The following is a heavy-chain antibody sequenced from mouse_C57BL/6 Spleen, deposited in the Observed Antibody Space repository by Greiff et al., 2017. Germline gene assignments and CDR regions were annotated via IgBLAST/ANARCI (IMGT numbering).Heavy chain of an antibody. V-gene: IGHV1-72*01. CDR1: GYTFTSYW. CDR2: IDPNSGGT. Sequence: VQLQQPGAELVKPGASVKLSCKASGYTFTSYWMHWVKQRPGRGLEWIGRIDPNSGGTKYNEKFKSKATLTVDKPSSPAYMQLSSLTSEDSAVYDCARYYGSSYPYAMDYWGQGTSVTVSS. D-gene: IGHD1-1*01. J-gene: IGHJ4*01. CDR3: ARYYGSSYPYAMDY.